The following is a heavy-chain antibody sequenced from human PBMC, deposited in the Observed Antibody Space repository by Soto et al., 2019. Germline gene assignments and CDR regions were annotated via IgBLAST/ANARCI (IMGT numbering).Heavy chain of an antibody. V-gene: IGHV4-31*03. J-gene: IGHJ4*02. CDR2: IFYSGAF. CDR1: GGSISSDSSY. CDR3: ARAPETTSIFGVALPYFFDS. Sequence: VQLQESGPGLVKPSQTLSLTCTVSGGSISSDSSYWSWIRQRPGMGLEWIGYIFYSGAFYYTPSLRGRVMILADTSKNHFTLRLSSVTAADTAVYYCARAPETTSIFGVALPYFFDSWGQGTQVTVSS. D-gene: IGHD3-3*01.